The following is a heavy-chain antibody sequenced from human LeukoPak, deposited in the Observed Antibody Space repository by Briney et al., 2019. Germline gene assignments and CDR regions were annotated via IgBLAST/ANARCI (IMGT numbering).Heavy chain of an antibody. CDR2: ISWNSGSI. CDR1: GFTFDDYA. V-gene: IGHV3-9*01. D-gene: IGHD6-13*01. CDR3: AKDMGPSAGTEDY. J-gene: IGHJ4*02. Sequence: GRSLRLSCAASGFTFDDYAMHWVRQAPGQGLEWVSGISWNSGSIGYADSVKGRFTISRDNAKNSLYLQMNSLRAEDTALYYCAKDMGPSAGTEDYWGQGPLVTVSS.